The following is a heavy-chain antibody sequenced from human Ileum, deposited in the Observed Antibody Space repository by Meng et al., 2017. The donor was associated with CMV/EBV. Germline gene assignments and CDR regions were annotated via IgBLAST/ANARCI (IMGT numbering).Heavy chain of an antibody. CDR3: VKDLLPSPIAFFDS. CDR1: GFSFNTYW. V-gene: IGHV3-7*01. D-gene: IGHD3-3*02. CDR2: IKEDGSEK. Sequence: GESLKISCGVSGFSFNTYWMSWVRQAPGKGLEWVANIKEDGSEKHYVDPVKGRFIISRDNSKNTMYLEMNSLRTDDTAVYYCVKDLLPSPIAFFDSWGRGDQVTVSS. J-gene: IGHJ4*02.